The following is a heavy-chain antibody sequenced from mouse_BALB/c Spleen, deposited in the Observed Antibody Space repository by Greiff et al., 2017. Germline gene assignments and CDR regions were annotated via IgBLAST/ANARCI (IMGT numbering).Heavy chain of an antibody. CDR1: GYSFTGYF. CDR2: INPYNGDT. Sequence: VQLQQSGPELVKPGASVKISCKASGYSFTGYFMNWVMQSHGKSLEWIGRINPYNGDTFYNQKFKSKATLTVDTSSSTAYMQLSSLASEDSALYYCARYDYDPPFAYWGQGTLVTVSA. J-gene: IGHJ3*01. CDR3: ARYDYDPPFAY. V-gene: IGHV1-20*02. D-gene: IGHD2-4*01.